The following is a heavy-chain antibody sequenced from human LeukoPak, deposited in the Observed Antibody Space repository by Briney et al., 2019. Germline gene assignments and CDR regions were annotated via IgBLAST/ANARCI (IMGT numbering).Heavy chain of an antibody. CDR2: ISSSGSTI. V-gene: IGHV3-11*01. CDR3: ARVWSPRYSSGWYKRRNWFDP. J-gene: IGHJ5*02. D-gene: IGHD6-19*01. Sequence: GGSLRLSCAASGFTFSDYYMSWIRQAPGKGLEWVSYISSSGSTIYYADSVKGRFTISRDNAKNSLYLQMNSLRADDTAVYYCARVWSPRYSSGWYKRRNWFDPWGQGTLVTVSS. CDR1: GFTFSDYY.